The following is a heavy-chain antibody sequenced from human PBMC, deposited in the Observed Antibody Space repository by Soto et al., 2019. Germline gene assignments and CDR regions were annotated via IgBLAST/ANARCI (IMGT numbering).Heavy chain of an antibody. J-gene: IGHJ3*02. V-gene: IGHV3-73*01. CDR2: IRSKANSYAT. CDR3: TQGGDSYGFEAFDI. D-gene: IGHD5-18*01. CDR1: GFTFSGSA. Sequence: GGSLRLSCAASGFTFSGSAMHWVRQASGKGLEWVGRIRSKANSYATAYAASVKGRFTISRDDSKNTAYLQMNSLKTEDTAVYYCTQGGDSYGFEAFDIWGQGTMVTVSS.